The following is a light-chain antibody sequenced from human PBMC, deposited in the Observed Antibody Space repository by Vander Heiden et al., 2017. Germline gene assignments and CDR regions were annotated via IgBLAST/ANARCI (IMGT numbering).Light chain of an antibody. CDR3: QVWESSSDHVI. CDR2: NYD. CDR1: NIGSKS. Sequence: SYVLTQPPSVSVAPGQTARVTCGGNNIGSKSVQWYQQKPGQAPVLVVYNYDDRPSGIPERFSGSNSGNTATLTISRVEAGDEADYYCQVWESSSDHVIFGGGTKLTVL. V-gene: IGLV3-21*02. J-gene: IGLJ2*01.